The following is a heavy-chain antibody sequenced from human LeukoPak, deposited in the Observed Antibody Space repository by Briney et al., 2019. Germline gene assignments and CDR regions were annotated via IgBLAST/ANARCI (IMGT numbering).Heavy chain of an antibody. Sequence: ASVKVSCKASGYTFTGYYMHWVRQAPGQGLEWMGWINPNSGGTNYAQKFQSRVTMTRDTSISTAYMELSRLRSDDTAVYYCARVTMVRGVTRLGGAFDIWGQGTMVTVSS. V-gene: IGHV1-2*02. D-gene: IGHD3-10*01. CDR2: INPNSGGT. J-gene: IGHJ3*02. CDR1: GYTFTGYY. CDR3: ARVTMVRGVTRLGGAFDI.